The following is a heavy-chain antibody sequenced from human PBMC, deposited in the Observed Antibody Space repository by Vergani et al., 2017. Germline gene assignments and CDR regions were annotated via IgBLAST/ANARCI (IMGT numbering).Heavy chain of an antibody. CDR3: ARDSDCSGGSCYYYYYYMDV. J-gene: IGHJ6*03. CDR2: ISYDGSNK. Sequence: QVQLVESGGGVVQPGRSLRLSCAASGFTFSSYAMHWVRQAPGKGLEWVAVISYDGSNKYYADSVKGRFTISRDNSKNTLYLQMNSLRAEDTAVYYCARDSDCSGGSCYYYYYYMDVWGKGP. D-gene: IGHD2-15*01. V-gene: IGHV3-30-3*01. CDR1: GFTFSSYA.